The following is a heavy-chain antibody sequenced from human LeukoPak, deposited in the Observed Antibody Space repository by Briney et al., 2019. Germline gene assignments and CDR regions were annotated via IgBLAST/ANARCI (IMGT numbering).Heavy chain of an antibody. Sequence: ASVKVSCKASGYTFTCYYMHWVRQAPGQGLEWMGWINPNRGGTNYAQKFQGRVTMTRDTSNSTAYMELSRLRSDDTAVYYCAHNGWYSIDNWGQGTLVTVSS. J-gene: IGHJ4*02. CDR1: GYTFTCYY. D-gene: IGHD6-19*01. CDR3: AHNGWYSIDN. V-gene: IGHV1-2*02. CDR2: INPNRGGT.